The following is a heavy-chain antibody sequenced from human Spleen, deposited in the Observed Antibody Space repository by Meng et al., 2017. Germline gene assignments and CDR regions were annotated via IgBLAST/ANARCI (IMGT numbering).Heavy chain of an antibody. D-gene: IGHD6-19*01. CDR1: GGSLSGYY. V-gene: IGHV4-34*01. CDR2: IYPGGST. CDR3: ARGYGWYNY. J-gene: IGHJ4*02. Sequence: SQTLSLTCAVSGGSLSGYYWNWIRQPPGKGLELIGEIYPGGSTTYNPSLKSRVTISVDTSKNQFSLKLNSVTAADTAVYYFARGYGWYNYWGQGTLVTVSS.